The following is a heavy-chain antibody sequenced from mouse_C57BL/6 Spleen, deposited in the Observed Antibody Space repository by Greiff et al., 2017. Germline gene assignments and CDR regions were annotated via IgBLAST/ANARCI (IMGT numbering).Heavy chain of an antibody. V-gene: IGHV3-6*01. CDR1: GYSITSGYY. Sequence: EVQLQQSGPGLVKPSQSLSLTCSVTGYSITSGYYWNWIRQFPGNKLEWMGYISYDGSNNYNPSLKNRISITRDTSKNQFFLKLNSVTTEDTATYYCARGGDWFAYWGQGTLVTVSA. J-gene: IGHJ3*01. CDR2: ISYDGSN. CDR3: ARGGDWFAY.